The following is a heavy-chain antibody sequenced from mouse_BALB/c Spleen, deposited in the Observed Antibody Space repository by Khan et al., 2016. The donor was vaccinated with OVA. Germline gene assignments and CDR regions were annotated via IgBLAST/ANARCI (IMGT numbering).Heavy chain of an antibody. J-gene: IGHJ2*01. Sequence: VQLKESGPGLVKPSQSLSLTCTVTGYSITSDYAWNWIRQFPGNKLEWMGYISYSGSTAYHPSLKSRISITRDTSKNQFFLQLNSVTTEDTATYFGTRGRGYWGRGTTLTVSS. CDR2: ISYSGST. CDR1: GYSITSDYA. CDR3: TRGRGY. V-gene: IGHV3-2*02.